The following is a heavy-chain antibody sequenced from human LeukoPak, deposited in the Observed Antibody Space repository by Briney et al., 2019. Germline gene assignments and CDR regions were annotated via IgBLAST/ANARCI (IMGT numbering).Heavy chain of an antibody. CDR2: IRVDGSTE. CDR3: ATYSGPDKWDASDM. J-gene: IGHJ3*02. CDR1: GFTFSSYA. D-gene: IGHD1-26*01. Sequence: PGGSLRLSCAASGFTFSSYAMTWVRQAQGKGLERVATIRVDGSTEYPVDSMKGRFTISRDNAKNSLHLQMNSLRAEDTAVYYCATYSGPDKWDASDMWGQGTLVTVSS. V-gene: IGHV3-7*01.